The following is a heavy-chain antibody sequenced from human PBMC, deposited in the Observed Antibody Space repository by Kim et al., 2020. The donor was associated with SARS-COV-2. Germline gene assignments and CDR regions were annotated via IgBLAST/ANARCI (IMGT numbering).Heavy chain of an antibody. CDR1: GFTFSDFA. J-gene: IGHJ3*01. Sequence: GGSLRLSCAASGFTFSDFAMRWVRRAPGKGLEWVSALSWSIRVTKYADSVRGRFTISRDNAKNSLFLQMDSLRADDTAFYYCAKDLLYSSCRAFHV. CDR3: AKDLLYSSCRAFHV. CDR2: LSWSIRVT. V-gene: IGHV3-20*04. D-gene: IGHD2-21*01.